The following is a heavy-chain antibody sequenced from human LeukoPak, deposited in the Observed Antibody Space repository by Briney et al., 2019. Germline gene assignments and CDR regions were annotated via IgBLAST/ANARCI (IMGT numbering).Heavy chain of an antibody. V-gene: IGHV3-33*01. J-gene: IGHJ6*02. CDR2: IRYDGSNK. CDR1: GFTFSSYG. D-gene: IGHD6-19*01. Sequence: PGRSLRLSCAASGFTFSSYGMHWVRQAPGKGLEWVAVIRYDGSNKYYADSVKGRFTISRDNSKNTLYLQMNSLRAEDTAVYYCARGGKPSYSSGWYYYYYGMDVWGQGTTVTVSS. CDR3: ARGGKPSYSSGWYYYYYGMDV.